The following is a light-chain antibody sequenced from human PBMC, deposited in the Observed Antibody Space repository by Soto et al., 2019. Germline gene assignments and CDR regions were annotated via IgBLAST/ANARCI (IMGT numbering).Light chain of an antibody. V-gene: IGLV2-11*01. CDR3: CSYAGTYSPV. J-gene: IGLJ2*01. CDR2: DVS. Sequence: QSALTQPPSVSRSPGQSVTISCTGTSSDVGAYNFVSWYQQYPGKAPKLIIFDVSARPSGVPDRFSGSKSGNTASLTISGLQADDEADYYCCSYAGTYSPVLGGGTQLTVL. CDR1: SSDVGAYNF.